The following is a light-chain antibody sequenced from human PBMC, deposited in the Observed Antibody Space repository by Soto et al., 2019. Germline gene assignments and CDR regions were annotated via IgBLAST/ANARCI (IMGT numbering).Light chain of an antibody. Sequence: QSALTQPASVSGSPGQSITSSCTGTRSDVGGYNYVSWYQHHPGKAPKLMIYEVSNRPSGVSNRFSGSKSGNTASLTISGLQAEDEADYYCSSFTSYPLRFGGGTKLTVL. V-gene: IGLV2-14*01. CDR2: EVS. J-gene: IGLJ2*01. CDR1: RSDVGGYNY. CDR3: SSFTSYPLR.